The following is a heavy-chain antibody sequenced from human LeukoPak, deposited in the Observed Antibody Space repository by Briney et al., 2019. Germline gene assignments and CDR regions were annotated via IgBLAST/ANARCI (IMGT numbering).Heavy chain of an antibody. CDR3: ARDSRRGKPFDY. J-gene: IGHJ4*02. Sequence: ASVKVSCKASGYTFTSYYMHWVRQAPGQGLEWMGIINPSGGSTSYAQKFQGRVTMTRDTSTSIVYMELSSLRSEDTAVYYCARDSRRGKPFDYWGQGTLVTVSS. V-gene: IGHV1-46*01. CDR1: GYTFTSYY. CDR2: INPSGGST.